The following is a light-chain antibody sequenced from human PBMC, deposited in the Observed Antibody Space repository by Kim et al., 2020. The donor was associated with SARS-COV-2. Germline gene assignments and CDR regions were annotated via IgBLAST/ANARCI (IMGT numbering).Light chain of an antibody. V-gene: IGLV2-14*03. CDR3: RSYTSSTTLL. CDR1: SSDVDDYNC. J-gene: IGLJ1*01. Sequence: GHTITISCTRTSSDVDDYNCVSWYQQPPGTAPKLVHDDVNHRPSGVSTRFSGSKSGNTTSLTISGLQAEDEADYYCRSYTSSTTLLFGTGTKVTVL. CDR2: DVN.